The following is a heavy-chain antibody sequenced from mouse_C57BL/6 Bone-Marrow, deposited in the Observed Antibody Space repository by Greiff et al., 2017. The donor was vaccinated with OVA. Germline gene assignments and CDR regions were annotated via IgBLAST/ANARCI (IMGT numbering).Heavy chain of an antibody. J-gene: IGHJ3*01. D-gene: IGHD1-1*01. CDR2: IYPRSGNT. CDR1: GYTFTSYG. Sequence: QVQLKESGAELARPGASVKLSCKASGYTFTSYGISWVKQRTGQGLEWIGEIYPRSGNTYYNEKFKGKATLTADKSSSTAYMELRSLTSEDSAVYFCANYSGSSFPWFAYWDQGTLVTVSA. V-gene: IGHV1-81*01. CDR3: ANYSGSSFPWFAY.